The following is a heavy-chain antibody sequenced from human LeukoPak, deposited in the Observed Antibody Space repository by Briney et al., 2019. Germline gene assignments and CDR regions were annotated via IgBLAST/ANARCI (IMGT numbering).Heavy chain of an antibody. CDR3: ARGSTHYDVLTGYHYYFDY. J-gene: IGHJ4*02. CDR2: INWNGDNT. Sequence: GGSLRLSCAASGFTFDDYGMSWVRQAPGKGLEWVSGINWNGDNTNYADSLKGRFTISRDNAKNSLYLQMNSLRAEDTALYYCARGSTHYDVLTGYHYYFDYWGQGTLVTVSS. V-gene: IGHV3-20*04. D-gene: IGHD3-9*01. CDR1: GFTFDDYG.